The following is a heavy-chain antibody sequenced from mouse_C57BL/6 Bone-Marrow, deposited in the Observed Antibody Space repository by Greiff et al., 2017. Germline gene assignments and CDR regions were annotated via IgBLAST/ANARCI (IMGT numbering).Heavy chain of an antibody. Sequence: EVQGVESGGGLVKPGGSLKLSCAASGFTFSSYAMSWVRQTPEKRLEWVATISDGGSYTYYPDNVKGRFTISRDNAKNNLYLQMSHLQSEDTAMYYCARDRDYGSSPGYYAMDYWGQGTSVTVSS. D-gene: IGHD1-1*01. J-gene: IGHJ4*01. V-gene: IGHV5-4*01. CDR2: ISDGGSYT. CDR3: ARDRDYGSSPGYYAMDY. CDR1: GFTFSSYA.